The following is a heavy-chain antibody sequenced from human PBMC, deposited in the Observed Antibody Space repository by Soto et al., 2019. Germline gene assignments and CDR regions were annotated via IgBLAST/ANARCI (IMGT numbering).Heavy chain of an antibody. CDR3: ARDRGNDDFWSGHYAFDI. D-gene: IGHD3-3*01. J-gene: IGHJ3*02. CDR1: GGSIGSYY. CDR2: IYYSGST. V-gene: IGHV4-59*01. Sequence: SETLSLTYTVSGGSIGSYYWSWIRQPPGKGLEWIGYIYYSGSTNYNPSLKSRVTISVDTSKNQFSLELSSVTAADTAVYYCARDRGNDDFWSGHYAFDIWGQGTMVTVSS.